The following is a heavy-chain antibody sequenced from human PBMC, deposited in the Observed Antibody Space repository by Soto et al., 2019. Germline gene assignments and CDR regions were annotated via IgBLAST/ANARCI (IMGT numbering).Heavy chain of an antibody. D-gene: IGHD3-16*01. CDR2: IIHIFGTA. Sequence: QVQLVQSGAEVKKPGSSVKVSCKASGGTFSSYAISWVRQAPGQGLEWMGGIIHIFGTANYAQKFQGRGTITADESTSTAYMELSSLRSEDTAVYYCARGGFGYSGDAFGIWGQGTMVTVSS. V-gene: IGHV1-69*12. CDR3: ARGGFGYSGDAFGI. J-gene: IGHJ3*02. CDR1: GGTFSSYA.